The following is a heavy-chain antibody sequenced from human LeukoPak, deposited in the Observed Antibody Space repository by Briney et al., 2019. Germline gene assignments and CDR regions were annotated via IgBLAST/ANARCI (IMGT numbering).Heavy chain of an antibody. V-gene: IGHV3-7*01. D-gene: IGHD3-10*01. CDR2: IKQDGSEK. J-gene: IGHJ4*02. Sequence: GGPLRLSCAASGFTFSSYWMSWVRQAPGKGLEWVANIKQDGSEKYYVDSVKGRFTISRDNAKNSLYLQMNSLRAEDTAVYYCARLMVRGYFDYWGQGTLVTVSS. CDR3: ARLMVRGYFDY. CDR1: GFTFSSYW.